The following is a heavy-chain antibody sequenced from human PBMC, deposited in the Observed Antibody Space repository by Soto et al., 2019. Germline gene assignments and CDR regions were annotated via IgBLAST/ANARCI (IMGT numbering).Heavy chain of an antibody. CDR1: GFTFSGSA. D-gene: IGHD1-1*01. Sequence: EVQLVESGGGLVQPGGSLKLSCADSGFTFSGSAIHWVRQAPGKGPEWIGRIRNKANDYATAYPVSVRGRFTISRDDSKSTAYLEMNSLKTEDTAMYYCARPGPFDSWGQGTLVTVSS. CDR2: IRNKANDYAT. J-gene: IGHJ4*02. CDR3: ARPGPFDS. V-gene: IGHV3-73*01.